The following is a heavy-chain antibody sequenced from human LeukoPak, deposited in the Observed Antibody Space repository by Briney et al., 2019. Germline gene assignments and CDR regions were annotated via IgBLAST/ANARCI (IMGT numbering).Heavy chain of an antibody. V-gene: IGHV3-30*02. CDR1: GFTFSSYG. Sequence: GGSLRLSCAASGFTFSSYGMHWVRQAPGKGLEWVAFIRYDGSNKYYADSMKGRFTISRDNAKNSLYLQMNSLRAEDTAVYYCARGRVVVPAVDAFDIWGQGTMVTVSS. CDR3: ARGRVVVPAVDAFDI. D-gene: IGHD2-2*01. CDR2: IRYDGSNK. J-gene: IGHJ3*02.